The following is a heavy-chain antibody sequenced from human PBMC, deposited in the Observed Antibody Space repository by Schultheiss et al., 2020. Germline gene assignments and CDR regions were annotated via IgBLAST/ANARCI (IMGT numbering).Heavy chain of an antibody. CDR2: ISWNSGSI. Sequence: GGSLRLSCAASGFTFSSYSMNWVRQAPGKGLEWVSGISWNSGSIGYADSVKGRFTISRDNAKNSLYLQMNSLRAEDTAVYYCARDHGIWGQGTMVTVSS. V-gene: IGHV3-9*01. CDR3: ARDHGI. J-gene: IGHJ3*02. CDR1: GFTFSSYS.